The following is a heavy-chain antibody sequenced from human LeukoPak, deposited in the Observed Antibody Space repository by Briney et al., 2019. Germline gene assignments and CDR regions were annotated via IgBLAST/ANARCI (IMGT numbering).Heavy chain of an antibody. CDR3: AKDRSCGGNCN. D-gene: IGHD2-21*01. J-gene: IGHJ4*02. Sequence: GGSLRLSCAASGFTFSDYYMSWIRQAPGKGLEWVSYISSSGSTIYYADSVKGRFTVSRDNSKNTLYLQMNSLRAEDTAVYYCAKDRSCGGNCNWGLGTLVTVSS. V-gene: IGHV3-11*04. CDR2: ISSSGSTI. CDR1: GFTFSDYY.